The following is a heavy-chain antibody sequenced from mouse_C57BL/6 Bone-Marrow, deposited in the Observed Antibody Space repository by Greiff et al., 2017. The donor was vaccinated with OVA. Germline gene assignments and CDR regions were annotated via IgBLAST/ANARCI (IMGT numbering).Heavy chain of an antibody. Sequence: QVQLQQPGAELVKPGASVKLSCKASGYTFTSYWMQWVKQRPGQGLEWIGEIDPSDRYTNYNQKFKGKATLTVDTSSSTAYMQLSSLTSEDSAVYYGAREWYPYAMDYWGQGTSVTVSA. CDR2: IDPSDRYT. J-gene: IGHJ4*01. D-gene: IGHD2-1*01. CDR1: GYTFTSYW. CDR3: AREWYPYAMDY. V-gene: IGHV1-50*01.